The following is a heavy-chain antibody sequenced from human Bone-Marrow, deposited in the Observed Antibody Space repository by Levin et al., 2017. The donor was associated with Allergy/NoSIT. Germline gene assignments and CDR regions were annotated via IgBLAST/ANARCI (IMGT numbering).Heavy chain of an antibody. CDR3: ARNLIPGYSSTWDS. CDR2: IDTSGTT. Sequence: RASETLSLTCTVSGGSISTGYYFWSWMRQPAGKGLEWIGRIDTSGTTNYSPSLKSRVTISLDTSRNQFSLQLSSVTAADTAVYYCARNLIPGYSSTWDSWGQGTLVTVSS. D-gene: IGHD6-13*01. V-gene: IGHV4-61*02. J-gene: IGHJ4*02. CDR1: GGSISTGYYF.